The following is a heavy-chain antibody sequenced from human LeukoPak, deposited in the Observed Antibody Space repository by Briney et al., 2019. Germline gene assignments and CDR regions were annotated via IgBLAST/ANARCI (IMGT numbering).Heavy chain of an antibody. J-gene: IGHJ5*02. V-gene: IGHV1-18*01. CDR2: ISAYNGNT. Sequence: GASVKVSCKASGYTFTSYGISWVRQAPGQGLEWMGWISAYNGNTNYAQKLQGRVTMTTDTSTSTAYMELRSLRSDDTAVYYCARVATGTYRGENWFDPWGQGTLVTVSS. CDR3: ARVATGTYRGENWFDP. CDR1: GYTFTSYG. D-gene: IGHD1-1*01.